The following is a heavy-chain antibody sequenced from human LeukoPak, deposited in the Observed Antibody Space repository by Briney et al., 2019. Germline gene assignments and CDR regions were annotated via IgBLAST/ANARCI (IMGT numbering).Heavy chain of an antibody. V-gene: IGHV4-59*01. Sequence: SETLSLTCTVSGGSISSYYWSWIRQPPGKGLEWIGYIYYSGSTNYNPSLKSRVTISVDTSKNQFSLQLSSVTAADTAVYYCASGGGSGWSPDYFDYWGQGTLVTVSS. CDR3: ASGGGSGWSPDYFDY. D-gene: IGHD6-19*01. CDR2: IYYSGST. J-gene: IGHJ4*02. CDR1: GGSISSYY.